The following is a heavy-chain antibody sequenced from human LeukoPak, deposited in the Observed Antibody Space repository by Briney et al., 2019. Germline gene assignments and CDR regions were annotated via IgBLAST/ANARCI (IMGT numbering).Heavy chain of an antibody. CDR1: GFTFSSYG. CDR2: ISYDGSNK. J-gene: IGHJ4*02. V-gene: IGHV3-30*18. D-gene: IGHD5-12*01. Sequence: GGSLRLSCAASGFTFSSYGMHWVRQAPGKGLEWVAVISYDGSNKYYADSVKGRFTISRDNSKNTLYLQMNSLRAEDTAVYYCAKDKDIVATSARGDYFDYWGQGTLVTVSS. CDR3: AKDKDIVATSARGDYFDY.